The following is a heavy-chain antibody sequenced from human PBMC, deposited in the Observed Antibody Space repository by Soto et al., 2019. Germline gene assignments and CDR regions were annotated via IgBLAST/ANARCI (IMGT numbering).Heavy chain of an antibody. V-gene: IGHV3-23*01. CDR3: AKDRLAGGFDY. D-gene: IGHD3-16*01. J-gene: IGHJ4*02. CDR1: GLTFSNYA. CDR2: VSATAGTT. Sequence: GGSLRLSCAASGLTFSNYAMSWVRQAPGKGLEWVSLVSATAGTTYYTDSVKGRFTIPRDNSRNTVYLQMNSLRADDTAVYYCAKDRLAGGFDYWGQGTLVTVSS.